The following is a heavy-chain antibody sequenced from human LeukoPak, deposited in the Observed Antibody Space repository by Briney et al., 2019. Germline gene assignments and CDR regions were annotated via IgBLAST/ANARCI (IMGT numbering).Heavy chain of an antibody. CDR2: IYPRDSDT. Sequence: GGSLKTSCKGSGYIFSSYWIGWVRQTPGKGLEWVGIIYPRDSDTRYSPSFQRQITISVDKSIRTAYLQWTSLKAADTAIYYCARGDDYSSSRPFDPWGQGTLVSVSS. CDR3: ARGDDYSSSRPFDP. J-gene: IGHJ5*02. D-gene: IGHD4-11*01. CDR1: GYIFSSYW. V-gene: IGHV5-51*01.